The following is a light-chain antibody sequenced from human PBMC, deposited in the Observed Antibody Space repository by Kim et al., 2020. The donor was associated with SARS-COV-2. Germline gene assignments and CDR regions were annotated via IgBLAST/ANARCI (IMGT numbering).Light chain of an antibody. V-gene: IGKV1-17*01. Sequence: ASVRDRVTITCRASQGIRNDLDWYQQKPGKAPKRLIYAAASLQSGVPSRFSGSGSGTEFTLTIRSLHPEDFATCYCLQHNSIPWTFGQGTKVDIK. J-gene: IGKJ1*01. CDR1: QGIRND. CDR2: AAA. CDR3: LQHNSIPWT.